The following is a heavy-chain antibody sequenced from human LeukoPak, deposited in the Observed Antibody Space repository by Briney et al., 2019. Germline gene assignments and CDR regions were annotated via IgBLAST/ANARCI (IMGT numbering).Heavy chain of an antibody. Sequence: SETLSLTCTVSGVSISSYYWSWIRQPAGKGLEWIGRIHTSGSTNYNPSLKSRVTMSVDTSKNQFSLKLRSVTAADTAVYYCARYTTVTDWYFDLWGRGTLVTVSS. CDR3: ARYTTVTDWYFDL. J-gene: IGHJ2*01. CDR1: GVSISSYY. CDR2: IHTSGST. D-gene: IGHD4-17*01. V-gene: IGHV4-4*07.